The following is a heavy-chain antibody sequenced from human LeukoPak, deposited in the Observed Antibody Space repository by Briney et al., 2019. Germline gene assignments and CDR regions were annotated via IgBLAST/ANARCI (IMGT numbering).Heavy chain of an antibody. Sequence: SETRSLTVTVPGSSISSYYWSWIRQPPGKGLEWIRYISYSGSTNSNPYLKSRVTISVDTSHHQSSLKLSSVTAADTAVYYCAGWSAADVLLDYWGQGTLVTVSS. CDR2: ISYSGST. J-gene: IGHJ4*02. V-gene: IGHV4-59*08. CDR1: GSSISSYY. D-gene: IGHD6-13*01. CDR3: AGWSAADVLLDY.